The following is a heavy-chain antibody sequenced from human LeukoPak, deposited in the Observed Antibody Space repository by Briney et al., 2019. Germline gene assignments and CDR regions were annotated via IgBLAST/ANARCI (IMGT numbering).Heavy chain of an antibody. CDR2: ISGGGGST. D-gene: IGHD2-2*01. V-gene: IGHV3-23*01. Sequence: PGGSLRLSCAASGFTFSSYAMTWVRQAPGKGLEWVSSISGGGGSTYYADSVKGRFTISRDNAKNTLYLQMNSLRAEDTAVYYCARSPCSTSCYDWYFDLWGRGTLVTVSS. CDR3: ARSPCSTSCYDWYFDL. CDR1: GFTFSSYA. J-gene: IGHJ2*01.